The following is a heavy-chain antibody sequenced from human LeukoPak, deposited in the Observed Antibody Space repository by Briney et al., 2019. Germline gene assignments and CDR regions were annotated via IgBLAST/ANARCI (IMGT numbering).Heavy chain of an antibody. Sequence: SETLSLTCIVYGGSFSAHYWAWIRQPPGKGLEWIGEINHSGSTNYNPSLKSRVTISVDTSKSQFSLNLNSVTAADTAVYYCARGPRISEMATITWYFNYWGQRTLVTVSS. D-gene: IGHD5-24*01. V-gene: IGHV4-34*01. CDR2: INHSGST. CDR3: ARGPRISEMATITWYFNY. J-gene: IGHJ4*02. CDR1: GGSFSAHY.